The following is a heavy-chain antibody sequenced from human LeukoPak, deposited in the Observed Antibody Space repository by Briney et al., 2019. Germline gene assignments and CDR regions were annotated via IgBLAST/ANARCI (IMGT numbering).Heavy chain of an antibody. CDR2: IYYTGAT. Sequence: PSETLSLTCAVYGGSITGYYWSWLRQTPGRGLEWVGEIYYTGATSHNPSLKSRATISTDTSKNQFSLRLSSVTAADTAVYYCARGNILTGYCFDFWGQGALVTVSS. J-gene: IGHJ4*02. D-gene: IGHD3-9*01. CDR1: GGSITGYY. CDR3: ARGNILTGYCFDF. V-gene: IGHV4-34*04.